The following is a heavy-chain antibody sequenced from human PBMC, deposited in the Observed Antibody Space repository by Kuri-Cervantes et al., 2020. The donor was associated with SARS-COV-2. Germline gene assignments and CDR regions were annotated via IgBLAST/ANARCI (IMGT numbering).Heavy chain of an antibody. CDR2: ISYDGSNK. J-gene: IGHJ4*02. D-gene: IGHD1-1*01. Sequence: GESLKISCAASGFTFSSYAMHWVRQAPGKGLEWVAVISYDGSNKYYADSVKGRFTISRDNSKNTLYLQMNSLSAEDSAVYYCARVNWDVPFTTLDYWGQGTRVTVSS. CDR1: GFTFSSYA. CDR3: ARVNWDVPFTTLDY. V-gene: IGHV3-30*04.